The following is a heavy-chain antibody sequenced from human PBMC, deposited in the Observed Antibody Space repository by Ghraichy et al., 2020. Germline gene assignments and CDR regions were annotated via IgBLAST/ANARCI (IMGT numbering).Heavy chain of an antibody. CDR3: AKMGGLYYYDSSGYFYDY. CDR1: GFTFNNYA. Sequence: GSLRLSCASSGFTFNNYAMHWVRQAPGKGLEWVAVISYDGINKYYADSVKGRFTISRDNSKNTLYLQMNSLRAEDTAVYYCAKMGGLYYYDSSGYFYDYWGQGTLVTVSS. V-gene: IGHV3-30*18. J-gene: IGHJ4*02. CDR2: ISYDGINK. D-gene: IGHD3-22*01.